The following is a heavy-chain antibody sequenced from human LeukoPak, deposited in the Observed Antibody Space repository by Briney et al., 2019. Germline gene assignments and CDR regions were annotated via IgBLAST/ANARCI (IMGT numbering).Heavy chain of an antibody. CDR2: ISAYNGNT. Sequence: GASVKVSCKASGYTFTSFGINWVRQAPGQGLEWMGWISAYNGNTNYAQKLHGRVTMTTDISTSTAYMELRSLRSDDTAVYYCARRTPMTTVATSTFDYWGQGTLVTFSA. CDR1: GYTFTSFG. D-gene: IGHD4-17*01. J-gene: IGHJ4*02. CDR3: ARRTPMTTVATSTFDY. V-gene: IGHV1-18*01.